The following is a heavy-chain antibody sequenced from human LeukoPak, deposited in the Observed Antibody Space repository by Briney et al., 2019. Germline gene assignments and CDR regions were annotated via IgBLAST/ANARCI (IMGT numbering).Heavy chain of an antibody. CDR3: ASGDTGTHSRFDY. J-gene: IGHJ4*02. CDR1: GFTFSRYA. Sequence: PGKSLRLSCAASGFTFSRYAVHWVRQAPGKGLEWVAVISFDGNSQYYADSVKGRFIISRDNSKNTMYLRMNSLRDEDTAVYYCASGDTGTHSRFDYWGQGILVTVSS. CDR2: ISFDGNSQ. D-gene: IGHD1-26*01. V-gene: IGHV3-30-3*01.